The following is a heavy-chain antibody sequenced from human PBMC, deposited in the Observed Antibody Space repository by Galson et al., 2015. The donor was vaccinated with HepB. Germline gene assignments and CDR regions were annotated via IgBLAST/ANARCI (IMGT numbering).Heavy chain of an antibody. CDR3: ARDLGIGVTRGNWFDP. J-gene: IGHJ5*02. CDR1: GYTFTNYG. CDR2: VSSCNGNT. Sequence: SVKVSCKASGYTFTNYGFSWVRQAPGQGLEWMGWVSSCNGNTKYAQKFQGRVNMTRDTSTSTAYMELRSLRSDDTAVYYCARDLGIGVTRGNWFDPWGQGTLVTVSS. V-gene: IGHV1-18*04. D-gene: IGHD2-2*01.